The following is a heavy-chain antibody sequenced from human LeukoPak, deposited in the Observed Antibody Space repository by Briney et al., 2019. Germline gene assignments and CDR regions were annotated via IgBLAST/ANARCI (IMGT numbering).Heavy chain of an antibody. CDR2: ISAYNGNT. CDR1: GYTFTSYG. J-gene: IGHJ4*02. D-gene: IGHD3-3*01. V-gene: IGHV1-18*01. Sequence: ASVKVSCKASGYTFTSYGISWVRQPPGKGLEWMGWISAYNGNTNYAQKLQGRVTMTTDTSTSTAYMELRSLRSDDTAVYYCARVPGVVGGEYYFDYWGQGTLVTVSS. CDR3: ARVPGVVGGEYYFDY.